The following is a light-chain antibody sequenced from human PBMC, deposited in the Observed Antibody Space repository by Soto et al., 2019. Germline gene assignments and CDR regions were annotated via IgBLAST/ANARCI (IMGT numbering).Light chain of an antibody. CDR1: QSVSSY. CDR2: DAS. V-gene: IGKV3-11*01. CDR3: QQRSNWHPVT. J-gene: IGKJ5*01. Sequence: EIVLTQSPATLSFSPGERATISCRASQSVSSYLAWYQQKPGQAPRLLMYDASNRANGIPARFSGSGSGTDFTLAISSLEPEDFAVYYCQQRSNWHPVTFGQGTRLEIK.